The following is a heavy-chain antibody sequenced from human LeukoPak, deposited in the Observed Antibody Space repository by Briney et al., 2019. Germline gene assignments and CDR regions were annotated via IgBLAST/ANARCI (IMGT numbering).Heavy chain of an antibody. CDR1: GYTFTGYY. Sequence: ASVKVSCKASGYTFTGYYIHWVRQAPGQGLEWMGWINPNSGGTNYAQKFQGRVTMTRDTSISTAYTELSRLRSDDTAVYYCAPDCGADCYYYFDYWGQGTLVTVSS. V-gene: IGHV1-2*02. CDR3: APDCGADCYYYFDY. D-gene: IGHD2-21*02. J-gene: IGHJ4*02. CDR2: INPNSGGT.